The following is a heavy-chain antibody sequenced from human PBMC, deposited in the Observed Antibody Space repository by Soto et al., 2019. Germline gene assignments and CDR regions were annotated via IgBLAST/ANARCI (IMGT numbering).Heavy chain of an antibody. CDR2: ISPYNGNT. CDR3: ARFSGGSYNTYYFYYGMDV. D-gene: IGHD2-15*01. CDR1: GYTFTTYG. J-gene: IGHJ6*02. Sequence: ASVKVSCKTYGYTFTTYGINWVRQAPGQGLEWMGWISPYNGNTKYAQSLQGRVTMTTDTSTSTAYMELRSLRSDDTAVYYCARFSGGSYNTYYFYYGMDVWGQGTTVTVSS. V-gene: IGHV1-18*04.